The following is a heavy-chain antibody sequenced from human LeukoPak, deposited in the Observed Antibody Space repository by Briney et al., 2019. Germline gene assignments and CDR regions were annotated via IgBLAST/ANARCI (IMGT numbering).Heavy chain of an antibody. V-gene: IGHV3-23*01. J-gene: IGHJ4*02. Sequence: PGGSLRLSCAGSGFTFSSYAMSWVRQAPEKGLEWVSAISDTGATTYDADSVKGRFTISRDNSRGTLYLQMNSLRAEDTALYYCAKDTSIGRYCTNGVCSPFDYWGQGTLVTVSS. CDR1: GFTFSSYA. CDR2: ISDTGATT. CDR3: AKDTSIGRYCTNGVCSPFDY. D-gene: IGHD2-8*01.